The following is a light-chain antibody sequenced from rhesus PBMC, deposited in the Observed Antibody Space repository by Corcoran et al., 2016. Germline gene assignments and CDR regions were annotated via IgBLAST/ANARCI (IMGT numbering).Light chain of an antibody. V-gene: IGKV3S9*01. CDR2: GAS. CDR3: QQYSNWPRT. CDR1: QSASSY. J-gene: IGKJ1*01. Sequence: EIVMTQSPATLSLSPGERATLSCRASQSASSYVAWYQQKPEQAPRLLIYGASSRATGIPDRFSGSGSGTAFTLPFSSLEPEDFAVYYCQQYSNWPRTFGQGTKVEIK.